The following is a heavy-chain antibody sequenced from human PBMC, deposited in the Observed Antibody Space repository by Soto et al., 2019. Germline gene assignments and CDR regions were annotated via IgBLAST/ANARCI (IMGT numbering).Heavy chain of an antibody. CDR3: ARVWGGAFDI. V-gene: IGHV4-59*01. Sequence: ASGTLSLTCTVSGGSIRSYYWGWIRQPPGKGLEWIGYIYYSGSTNYNPSLKSRVTISVDTSKNQFSLKLSSVTAADTAVYYCARVWGGAFDIWGQGTMVTVSS. CDR1: GGSIRSYY. CDR2: IYYSGST. D-gene: IGHD3-10*01. J-gene: IGHJ3*02.